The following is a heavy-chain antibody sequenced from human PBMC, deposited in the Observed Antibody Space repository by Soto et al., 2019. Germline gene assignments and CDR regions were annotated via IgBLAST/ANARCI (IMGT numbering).Heavy chain of an antibody. D-gene: IGHD1-1*01. CDR1: GGSFGGYQ. V-gene: IGHV4-34*01. Sequence: SETLSLTCAVYGGSFGGYQWSWIRQPPGEGLEWIGEINQSGSTNYNPSLKSRVAISVDTSETQFSLRLNSLTAADTAVYYCARTVPWRKSFDIWGQGTAVTVSS. CDR3: ARTVPWRKSFDI. J-gene: IGHJ3*02. CDR2: INQSGST.